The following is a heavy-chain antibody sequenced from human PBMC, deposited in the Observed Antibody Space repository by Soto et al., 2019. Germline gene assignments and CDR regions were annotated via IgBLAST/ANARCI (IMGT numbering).Heavy chain of an antibody. CDR1: GFTFSSYS. V-gene: IGHV3-21*04. D-gene: IGHD3-22*01. CDR2: IRSSSAYI. Sequence: LRLSCVASGFTFSSYSMNWVRQAPGKGLEWVSSIRSSSAYIFYADSVKGRFTISRDNSRNTLYLQMNSLRAEDTAIYYCAKYQPMTQPRPYFDYWGQGTLVTVSS. J-gene: IGHJ4*02. CDR3: AKYQPMTQPRPYFDY.